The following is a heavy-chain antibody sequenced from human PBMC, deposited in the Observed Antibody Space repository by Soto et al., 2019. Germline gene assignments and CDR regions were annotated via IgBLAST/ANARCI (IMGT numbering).Heavy chain of an antibody. D-gene: IGHD3-10*01. Sequence: SSETLSLTCTVSGGSMSGYSWSWIRQPPGRGLEWIGHSSNSGTANYNPSLKSRVTMSVDTSKNQISLKVTSVTAADTAVYYCASSGAGSGDYWGQGTLVTVSS. CDR2: SSNSGTA. V-gene: IGHV4-59*01. J-gene: IGHJ4*02. CDR3: ASSGAGSGDY. CDR1: GGSMSGYS.